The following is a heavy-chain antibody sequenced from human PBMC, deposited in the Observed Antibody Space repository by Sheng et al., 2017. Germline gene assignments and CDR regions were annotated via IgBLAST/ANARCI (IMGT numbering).Heavy chain of an antibody. Sequence: QVQLVESGGGVVQPGRSLRLSCAASGFTFSSYAMHWVRQAPGKGLEWVAVMSFDGSDKYYRDSVKGRFTISRDNSKNTLYLQMNSLRGEDTAVYYCARSTQNDYGDYEGYDAFDIWGQGTMVTVSS. J-gene: IGHJ3*02. D-gene: IGHD4-17*01. CDR1: GFTFSSYA. V-gene: IGHV3-30*04. CDR2: MSFDGSDK. CDR3: ARSTQNDYGDYEGYDAFDI.